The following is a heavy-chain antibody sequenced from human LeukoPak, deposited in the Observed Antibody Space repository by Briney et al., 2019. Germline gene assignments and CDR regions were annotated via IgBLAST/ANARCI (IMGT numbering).Heavy chain of an antibody. D-gene: IGHD6-19*01. Sequence: GGSLILSCAASGFTFSSYSMNWVRQASGKGLEWVGRIRSKANSYATAYAASVKGRFTISRDDSKNTAYLQMNSLKTEDTAVYYCTREGSGWYTDYWGQGTLVTVSS. J-gene: IGHJ4*02. CDR3: TREGSGWYTDY. CDR2: IRSKANSYAT. V-gene: IGHV3-73*01. CDR1: GFTFSSYS.